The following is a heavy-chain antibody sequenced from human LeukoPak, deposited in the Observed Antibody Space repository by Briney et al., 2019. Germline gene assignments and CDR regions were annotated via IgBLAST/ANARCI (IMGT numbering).Heavy chain of an antibody. V-gene: IGHV4-38-2*02. D-gene: IGHD3-3*01. CDR1: GYSISSGYY. Sequence: SETLSPPCTVSGYSISSGYYWGWIRQPPGKGLEWIGSIYHSGSTYYNPSLKSRVTISIDTSKNQFSLKLSSVTAADTAVYYCARLWGTYYDFWSGYSKVDYWGQGTLVTVSS. CDR3: ARLWGTYYDFWSGYSKVDY. CDR2: IYHSGST. J-gene: IGHJ4*02.